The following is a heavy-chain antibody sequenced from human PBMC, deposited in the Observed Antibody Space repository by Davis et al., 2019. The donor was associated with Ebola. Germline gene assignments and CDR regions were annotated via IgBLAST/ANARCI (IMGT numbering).Heavy chain of an antibody. V-gene: IGHV1-46*01. CDR2: INPSGGST. Sequence: ASVKVSCKASGYTFTSYDINWVRQAPGQGLEWMGIINPSGGSTSYAQKFQGRVTMTRDTSTSTVYMELSSLRSEDTAVYYCARVSSSWYYFDYWGQGTLVTVSS. CDR3: ARVSSSWYYFDY. J-gene: IGHJ4*02. CDR1: GYTFTSYD. D-gene: IGHD6-13*01.